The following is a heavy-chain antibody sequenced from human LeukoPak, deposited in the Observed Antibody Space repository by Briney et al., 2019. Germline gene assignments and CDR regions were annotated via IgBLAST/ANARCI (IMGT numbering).Heavy chain of an antibody. J-gene: IGHJ6*04. Sequence: GGSLRLSCAASGFTFSSYGMHWVRQAPGKGLEWVAVISYDGSNKYYADSVKGRFTISRDNSKNTLYLQMNSLRAEDTAVYYCAKGKGDYDILTVDFYYYGMDVGGKGTTVTVS. CDR2: ISYDGSNK. D-gene: IGHD3-9*01. V-gene: IGHV3-30*18. CDR1: GFTFSSYG. CDR3: AKGKGDYDILTVDFYYYGMDV.